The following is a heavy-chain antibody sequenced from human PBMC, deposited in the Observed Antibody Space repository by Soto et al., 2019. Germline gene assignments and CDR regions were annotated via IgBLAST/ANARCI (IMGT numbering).Heavy chain of an antibody. CDR2: IYYSGST. Sequence: QVQLQETGPGLVKPSQTLSLTCTVSGGSISSGGYYWNWIRQHPGKGLEWVECIYYSGSTYYNPSLKSRVTLSVDTSKNQFSLKLSSVTAADTAVYYCARGNWLDYWGQGTLVTVFS. D-gene: IGHD6-19*01. CDR1: GGSISSGGYY. J-gene: IGHJ4*02. V-gene: IGHV4-31*03. CDR3: ARGNWLDY.